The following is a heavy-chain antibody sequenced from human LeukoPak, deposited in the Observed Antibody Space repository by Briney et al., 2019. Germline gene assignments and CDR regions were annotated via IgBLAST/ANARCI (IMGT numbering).Heavy chain of an antibody. D-gene: IGHD2-21*02. CDR2: ISFDGTDK. Sequence: GGSLRLSCAASGFTFSNHAMNWVRQAPGKGLEWVTTISFDGTDKYYADAVTGRFTISRDNSKDTLYLQLDSLRTEDTALYSWAEDSWFRCGHDCYSFDYWGQGTLVTVSS. J-gene: IGHJ4*02. CDR1: GFTFSNHA. CDR3: AEDSWFRCGHDCYSFDY. V-gene: IGHV3-30-3*01.